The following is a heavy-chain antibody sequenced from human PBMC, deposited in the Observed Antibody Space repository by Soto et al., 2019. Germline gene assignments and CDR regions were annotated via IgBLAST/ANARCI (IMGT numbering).Heavy chain of an antibody. Sequence: PGGSLRLSCAASGFTFSSYWMSWVRQAPGKGLEWVANIKQDGSEKYYVDSVKGRYTISRDNAKNSLYLQMNSLRAEDTAVHYCARETIFGQNDFDYWGQGTLVTVSS. CDR1: GFTFSSYW. J-gene: IGHJ4*02. V-gene: IGHV3-7*01. D-gene: IGHD3-3*02. CDR2: IKQDGSEK. CDR3: ARETIFGQNDFDY.